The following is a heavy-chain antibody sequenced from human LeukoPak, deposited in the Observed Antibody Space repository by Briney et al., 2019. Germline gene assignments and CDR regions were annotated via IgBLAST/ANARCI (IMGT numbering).Heavy chain of an antibody. CDR1: GFTFSSYS. D-gene: IGHD4-17*01. CDR2: ISSSSSYI. J-gene: IGHJ3*02. CDR3: ARDSYGDYVRAFDI. V-gene: IGHV3-21*01. Sequence: GGSLRLSCAASGFTFSSYSMNWVRQAPGKGLEWVSSISSSSSYIYYADSVKGRFTISRDNAKNSLYLQMNSLRAEDTAVYYCARDSYGDYVRAFDIWGQGTMVTVSS.